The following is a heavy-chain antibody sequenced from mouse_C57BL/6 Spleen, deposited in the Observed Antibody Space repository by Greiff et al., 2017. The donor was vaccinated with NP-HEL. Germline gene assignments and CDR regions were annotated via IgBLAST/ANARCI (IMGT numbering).Heavy chain of an antibody. CDR3: ARRSAQAMDY. J-gene: IGHJ4*01. CDR2: INPNNGGT. D-gene: IGHD3-2*02. V-gene: IGHV1-26*01. CDR1: GYTFTDYY. Sequence: VQLQQSGPELVKPGASVKISCKASGYTFTDYYMNWVKQSHGKSLEWIGDINPNNGGTSYNQKFKGKATLTVDKSSSTAYMELRSLTSEDSAVYYCARRSAQAMDYWGQGTSVTVSS.